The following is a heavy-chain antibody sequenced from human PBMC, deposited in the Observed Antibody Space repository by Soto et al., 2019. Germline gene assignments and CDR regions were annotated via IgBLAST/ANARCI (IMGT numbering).Heavy chain of an antibody. CDR2: LYRTDGT. Sequence: DVQVVESGGGLIQPGGSLRLSCVASGFTVNGKSYITWVRQAPGKGLEWVSGLYRTDGTYYADSVKGRFTVSLDNSKNTVYLQMNSLRPEVPALYYCATWLQHEHAFDVWGPGTMVTVSS. CDR1: GFTVNGKSY. CDR3: ATWLQHEHAFDV. J-gene: IGHJ3*01. V-gene: IGHV3-53*01. D-gene: IGHD5-12*01.